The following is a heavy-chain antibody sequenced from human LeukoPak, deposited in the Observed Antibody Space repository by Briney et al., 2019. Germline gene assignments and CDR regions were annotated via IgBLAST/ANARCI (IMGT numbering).Heavy chain of an antibody. CDR1: GYTFTGYY. CDR2: INPNSGGT. Sequence: ASVKVSCKASGYTFTGYYMHWVRQAPGQGLEWMGRINPNSGGTNYAQKFQGRVTMTRDTSISTAYMELSRLRSDDTAVYYCARDWAGAPGWFDPWGQGTLVTVSS. V-gene: IGHV1-2*06. CDR3: ARDWAGAPGWFDP. J-gene: IGHJ5*02. D-gene: IGHD6-19*01.